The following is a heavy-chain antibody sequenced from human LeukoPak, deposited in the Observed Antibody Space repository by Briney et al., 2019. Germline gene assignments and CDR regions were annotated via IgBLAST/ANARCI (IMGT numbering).Heavy chain of an antibody. D-gene: IGHD1-26*01. CDR3: ARDHRVAGATGSSDY. Sequence: GGSLRLSCAASRFTFSSYWMSWVRQAPGKGLEWVANIKQDGSEKHYVDSVKGRFTISRDNAKNSLYLQMNSLRAEDTAVYYCARDHRVAGATGSSDYWGQGTLVTVSS. V-gene: IGHV3-7*01. J-gene: IGHJ4*02. CDR1: RFTFSSYW. CDR2: IKQDGSEK.